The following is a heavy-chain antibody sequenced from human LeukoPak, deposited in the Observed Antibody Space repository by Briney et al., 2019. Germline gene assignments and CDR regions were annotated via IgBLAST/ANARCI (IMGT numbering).Heavy chain of an antibody. D-gene: IGHD6-19*01. V-gene: IGHV3-53*01. Sequence: GGSLRLSCEASGFTHSKAYMNWVREALGKGLEWVSVIHNDGRKYYRDSVDGRFTISRDSSKNTLYLEMNSMTAEDTALYYCAKDVGGAGRIFHSWGQGTLVTVSS. J-gene: IGHJ5*02. CDR3: AKDVGGAGRIFHS. CDR1: GFTHSKAY. CDR2: IHNDGRK.